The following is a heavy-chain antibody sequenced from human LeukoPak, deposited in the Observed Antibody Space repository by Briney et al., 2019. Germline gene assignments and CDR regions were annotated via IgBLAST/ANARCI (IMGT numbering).Heavy chain of an antibody. CDR3: ARAGYCSSTSCYYYYYYMDV. CDR1: GFTFSSYW. V-gene: IGHV3-7*01. Sequence: GGSLRLSCAASGFTFSSYWMSWVRQAPGKGLEWVANIKQDGSEKYYVDSVKGRFTISRDNAKNSLYLQMNSLRAEDTAVYYCARAGYCSSTSCYYYYYYMDVWGKGTTVNVSS. CDR2: IKQDGSEK. J-gene: IGHJ6*03. D-gene: IGHD2-2*01.